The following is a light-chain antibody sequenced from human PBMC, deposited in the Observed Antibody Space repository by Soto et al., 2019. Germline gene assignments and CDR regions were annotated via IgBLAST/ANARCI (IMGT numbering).Light chain of an antibody. Sequence: IGMKQFPATLSLAPGERGTLSCRARQSVSGNLARYQQKPGQVPSLLIYATSTRAAGVPARFSGSGSGTEFTLTISSLQSEDFAVYYCQQYNNWRTFGQGTKLEIK. J-gene: IGKJ1*01. CDR2: ATS. CDR3: QQYNNWRT. V-gene: IGKV3-15*01. CDR1: QSVSGN.